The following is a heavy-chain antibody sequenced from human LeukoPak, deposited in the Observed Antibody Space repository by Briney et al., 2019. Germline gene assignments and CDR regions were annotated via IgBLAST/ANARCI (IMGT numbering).Heavy chain of an antibody. CDR3: TKDPNGDYVGAFDP. CDR2: ITGTHYTT. D-gene: IGHD4-17*01. CDR1: GFTLSSFA. J-gene: IGHJ5*02. V-gene: IGHV3-23*01. Sequence: PGGSLRLSCAASGFTLSSFAMTWVRQAPGKGLEWVSSITGTHYTTYNTDSVKGRFTISRDNSKNTLYLQMNSLRADDTAVYYCTKDPNGDYVGAFDPWGQGTLVTVSS.